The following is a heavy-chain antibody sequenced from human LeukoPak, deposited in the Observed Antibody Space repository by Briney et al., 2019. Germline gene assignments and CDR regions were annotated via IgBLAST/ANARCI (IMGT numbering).Heavy chain of an antibody. J-gene: IGHJ4*02. CDR2: INPNSGGT. CDR1: GYTFTSYG. V-gene: IGHV1-2*02. D-gene: IGHD3-3*02. CDR3: ARDLGFLEWFPY. Sequence: ASVKVSCKASGYTFTSYGISWVRQAPGQGLEWMGWINPNSGGTNYAQKFQGRVTMTRDTSISTAYMELSRLRSDDTAVYYCARDLGFLEWFPYWGQGTLVTVSS.